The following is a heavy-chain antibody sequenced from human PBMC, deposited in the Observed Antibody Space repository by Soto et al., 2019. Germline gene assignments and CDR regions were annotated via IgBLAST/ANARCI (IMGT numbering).Heavy chain of an antibody. CDR3: ARGYFSGGNCYSGMDV. CDR1: GGTFSTHA. V-gene: IGHV1-69*13. D-gene: IGHD2-15*01. CDR2: IIPSSGTT. J-gene: IGHJ6*02. Sequence: SVKVSCKASGGTFSTHAIIWVRQAPGHGLEWMGGIIPSSGTTYYTQKFQGRVTITADEPTSTAFMELSSLKSEDTAVYYCARGYFSGGNCYSGMDVWGQGTMVTVSS.